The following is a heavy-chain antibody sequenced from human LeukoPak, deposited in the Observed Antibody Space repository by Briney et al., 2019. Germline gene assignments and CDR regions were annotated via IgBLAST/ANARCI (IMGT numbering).Heavy chain of an antibody. CDR2: IYSSGST. V-gene: IGHV4-4*07. CDR1: GGSISSYY. J-gene: IGHJ5*02. CDR3: AREHCSSTSCYASEDWFDP. D-gene: IGHD2-2*01. Sequence: PSETLSLTCTVSGGSISSYYWSWIRQPAGKGLEWIGHIYSSGSTNYNPSLKSRVILSVDTSKNQFSLRLSSVTAADTAVYYCAREHCSSTSCYASEDWFDPWGQGTLVTVSS.